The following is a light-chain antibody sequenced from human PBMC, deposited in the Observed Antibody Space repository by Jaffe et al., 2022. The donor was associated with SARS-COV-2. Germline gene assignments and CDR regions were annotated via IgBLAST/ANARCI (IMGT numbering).Light chain of an antibody. CDR2: EDN. CDR1: SGSIANNF. CDR3: QSSDSNNHVV. J-gene: IGLJ2*01. V-gene: IGLV6-57*02. Sequence: NFMLTQPHSVSESPGKTVTISCTAKSGSIANNFVQWYQQRPGSAPTTVIYEDNQRPSGVPDRFSGSIDSSSNSASLTISGLKTEDEGDFYCQSSDSNNHVVFGGGTRLTVL.